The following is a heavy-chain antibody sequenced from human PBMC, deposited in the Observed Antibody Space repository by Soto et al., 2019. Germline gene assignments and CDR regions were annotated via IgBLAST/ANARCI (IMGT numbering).Heavy chain of an antibody. Sequence: EVQLVESGGGLVQPGGSLRLSCAASGFTFSSYAMHWVRQALGKGLEYVSDISSNGGSTYYANSVKGRFTISRDNSKNTLYLEMGSLRAEDMAVYYCARRGYSGYEIDYWGQGTLVTVSS. D-gene: IGHD5-12*01. V-gene: IGHV3-64*01. CDR2: ISSNGGST. CDR1: GFTFSSYA. CDR3: ARRGYSGYEIDY. J-gene: IGHJ4*02.